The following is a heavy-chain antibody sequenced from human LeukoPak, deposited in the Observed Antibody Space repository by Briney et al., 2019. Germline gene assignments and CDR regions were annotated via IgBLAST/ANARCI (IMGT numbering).Heavy chain of an antibody. V-gene: IGHV5-51*01. CDR2: IYPGDSDT. Sequence: GESLKISCKVSGYTLTNNWIGWVRQVPGKGLEWMGIIYPGDSDTRYSPSFQGQVTISADKSISTAYLQWSSLKASDTAMYYCARRAPQLKYYFDYWGQGTLVTVSS. CDR1: GYTLTNNW. J-gene: IGHJ4*02. CDR3: ARRAPQLKYYFDY. D-gene: IGHD2-2*01.